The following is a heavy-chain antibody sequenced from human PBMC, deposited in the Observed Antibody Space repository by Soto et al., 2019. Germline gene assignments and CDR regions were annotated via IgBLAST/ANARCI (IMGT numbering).Heavy chain of an antibody. J-gene: IGHJ4*02. Sequence: ETLSLTCTVSVGSFSSGSYYWSWIRQPPGKGLEWIGYIYYIGSTNYNPSLKSRVTISVDTSKNQFSLKLSSVTAADTAVYYCARGRDTVIGPKTYYFDYWGQGTLVTVSS. CDR3: ARGRDTVIGPKTYYFDY. CDR1: VGSFSSGSYY. V-gene: IGHV4-61*01. D-gene: IGHD4-17*01. CDR2: IYYIGST.